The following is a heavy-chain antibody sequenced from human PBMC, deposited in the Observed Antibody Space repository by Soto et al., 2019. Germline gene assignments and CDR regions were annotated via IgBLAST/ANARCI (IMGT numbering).Heavy chain of an antibody. J-gene: IGHJ4*02. D-gene: IGHD6-6*01. CDR3: ARRPRIAARPFDY. Sequence: EVQLVESGGGLVQPGGSLRLSCAASGFTFSSYEMNWVRHAPGKGLEWVSYISSSGSTIYYADSVKGRFTISRDNAKNSLYLQMNRLRAEDPAVYYCARRPRIAARPFDYWGQGTLVTVSS. V-gene: IGHV3-48*03. CDR2: ISSSGSTI. CDR1: GFTFSSYE.